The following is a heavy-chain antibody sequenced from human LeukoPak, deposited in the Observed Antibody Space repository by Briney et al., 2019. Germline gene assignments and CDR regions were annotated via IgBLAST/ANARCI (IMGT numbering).Heavy chain of an antibody. V-gene: IGHV3-21*04. CDR1: GFTFSSYS. J-gene: IGHJ6*02. CDR2: ISSSSSYI. D-gene: IGHD5-18*01. CDR3: ATHVDTAMVTYYYYYGMDV. Sequence: GGSLRLSCAASGFTFSSYSMNWVRQAPGKGLEWVSSISSSSSYIYYADSVKGRFTISRDNSKNTLYLQMNRLRAEDTAVYYCATHVDTAMVTYYYYYGMDVWGQGTTVTVSS.